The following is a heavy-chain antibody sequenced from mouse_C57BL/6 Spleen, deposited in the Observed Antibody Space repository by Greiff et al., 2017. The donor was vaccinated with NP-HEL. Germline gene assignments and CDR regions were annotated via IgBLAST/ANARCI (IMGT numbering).Heavy chain of an antibody. CDR1: GFNIKDYY. Sequence: EVQLQQSGAELVRPGASVKLSCTASGFNIKDYYMHWVKQRPEQGLEWIGRIDPEDGDTEYAPKFQGKATLTADTSSSTAYLQLSSLTSEDTAVYYCTTSVTTVVPWYFDVWGTGTTVTVSS. V-gene: IGHV14-1*01. D-gene: IGHD1-1*01. J-gene: IGHJ1*03. CDR2: IDPEDGDT. CDR3: TTSVTTVVPWYFDV.